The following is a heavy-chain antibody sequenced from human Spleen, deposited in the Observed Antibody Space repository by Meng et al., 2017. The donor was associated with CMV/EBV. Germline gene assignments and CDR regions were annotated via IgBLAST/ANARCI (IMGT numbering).Heavy chain of an antibody. V-gene: IGHV3-11*04. Sequence: SCAASGFTFSDYYMPWIRQAPGKGLEWLSYISSGGSTIYYADSVKGRFTISRDNTKNSLYLQMNSLRGEDTAVYYCARSSSGGGWYDTWGQGTLVTVSS. D-gene: IGHD3-16*01. CDR3: ARSSSGGGWYDT. CDR1: GFTFSDYY. J-gene: IGHJ5*02. CDR2: ISSGGSTI.